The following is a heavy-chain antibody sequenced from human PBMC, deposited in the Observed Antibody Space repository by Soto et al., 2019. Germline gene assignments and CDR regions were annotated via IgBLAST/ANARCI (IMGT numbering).Heavy chain of an antibody. D-gene: IGHD5-12*01. Sequence: SETLSLTCAVYGGSFSGYYWTWIRQPPGTGLEWIGEINHSGSTYYNPSLKSRVTISVDTSKNQFSLKLSSVTAADTAVDYCARSHIVPRLFMYPYDYWGQGTLVTVSS. CDR3: ARSHIVPRLFMYPYDY. V-gene: IGHV4-34*01. CDR2: INHSGST. J-gene: IGHJ4*02. CDR1: GGSFSGYY.